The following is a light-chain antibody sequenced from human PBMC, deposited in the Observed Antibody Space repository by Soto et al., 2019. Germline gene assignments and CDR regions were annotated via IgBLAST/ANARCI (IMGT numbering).Light chain of an antibody. CDR1: SSDVGGYNY. Sequence: QSALTQPPSASGSPGQSVTISCTGTSSDVGGYNYVSWYQQHPGKAPKLMIYEVNKRPSGVPDRFSGSKSGNTASLTVSGLQAEYEADYYCSSYTSSSTRVFGGGTKLTVL. V-gene: IGLV2-8*01. CDR3: SSYTSSSTRV. J-gene: IGLJ3*02. CDR2: EVN.